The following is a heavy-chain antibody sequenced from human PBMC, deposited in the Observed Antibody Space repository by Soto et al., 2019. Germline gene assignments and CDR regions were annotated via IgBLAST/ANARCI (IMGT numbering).Heavy chain of an antibody. J-gene: IGHJ3*02. Sequence: VQLVESGGGLVQPGKSLRISCAASGFTFHDFAMHWVRQAPGKGLEWVSGISWNSGSMGYADSVNGRVTISRDNAMNSLYLQMHSLRAEDTDLYYCAKDKGYNWNDVAAFDIWGQGTMVTVSS. CDR3: AKDKGYNWNDVAAFDI. CDR2: ISWNSGSM. CDR1: GFTFHDFA. V-gene: IGHV3-9*01. D-gene: IGHD1-20*01.